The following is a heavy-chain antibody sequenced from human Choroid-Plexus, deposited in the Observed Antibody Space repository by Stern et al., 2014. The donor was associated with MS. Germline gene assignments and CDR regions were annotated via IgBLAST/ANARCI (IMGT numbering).Heavy chain of an antibody. CDR1: GGSVSSGSYY. CDR3: ARDSYFYGSGSYDH. J-gene: IGHJ4*02. D-gene: IGHD3-10*01. Sequence: QVQLQESGPGLVKPSETLSLTCTVSGGSVSSGSYYWSWIRQPPGKGLEWIGHMFSSGSTNYNPSLKSRVTISVDPYKKQRSMKLSSVTAADTAVYYCARDSYFYGSGSYDHWGQGTLVTVSS. CDR2: MFSSGST. V-gene: IGHV4-61*01.